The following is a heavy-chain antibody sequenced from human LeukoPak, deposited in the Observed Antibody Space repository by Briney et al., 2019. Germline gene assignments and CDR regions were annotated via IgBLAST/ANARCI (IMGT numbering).Heavy chain of an antibody. Sequence: SGGSLRLSCAASGFTFSSSAMSWVRQVPGKGLEWVSTISGSGISTYYADSVKGRFTISRDKSRDTLYLQMNSLRAEDTALYYCVKGDNNILTGYYNSFDYWGQGTLVTVSS. J-gene: IGHJ4*02. V-gene: IGHV3-23*01. CDR3: VKGDNNILTGYYNSFDY. CDR1: GFTFSSSA. CDR2: ISGSGIST. D-gene: IGHD3-9*01.